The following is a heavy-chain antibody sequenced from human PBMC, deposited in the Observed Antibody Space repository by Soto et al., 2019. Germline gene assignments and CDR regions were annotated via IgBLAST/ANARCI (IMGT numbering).Heavy chain of an antibody. J-gene: IGHJ6*02. CDR3: ARDLPVETDYGMDV. V-gene: IGHV3-21*01. Sequence: EVQLVESGGGLVQPGGSLRLSCSASGFTFSSYAMHWVRQAPGKGLEWVSSISSSSSYIYYADSVKGRFTISRDNAKNSLYLQMNSLRAEDTAVYYCARDLPVETDYGMDVWGQGTTVTVSS. CDR2: ISSSSSYI. D-gene: IGHD2-15*01. CDR1: GFTFSSYA.